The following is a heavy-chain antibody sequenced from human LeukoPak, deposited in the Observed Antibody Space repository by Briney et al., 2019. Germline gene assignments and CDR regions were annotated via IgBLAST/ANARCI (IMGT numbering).Heavy chain of an antibody. D-gene: IGHD6-19*01. CDR1: GGSISTYS. CDR2: INHSGST. J-gene: IGHJ2*01. Sequence: PSETLSLTCTVSGGSISTYSWNWIRQPPGQGLEWIGEINHSGSTNYNPSLKSRVTISVDTSKNQFSLKLNSVTAADTAVYYCARGAAVAGTYWYFDLWGRGTLVTVSS. CDR3: ARGAAVAGTYWYFDL. V-gene: IGHV4-34*01.